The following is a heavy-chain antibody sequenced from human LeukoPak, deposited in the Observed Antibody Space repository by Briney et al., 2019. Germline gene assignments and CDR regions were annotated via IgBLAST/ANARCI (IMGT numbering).Heavy chain of an antibody. V-gene: IGHV4-39*07. CDR3: ARDNEIVFAFDY. Sequence: PSEILSLTCTVSGGSISSSSYYWGWIRQPPGKGLEWIGSIYYSGSTYYNPSLKSRVTISVDTSKNQFSLKLSSVTAADAAVYYCARDNEIVFAFDYWGQGTLVTVSS. D-gene: IGHD5/OR15-5a*01. CDR2: IYYSGST. CDR1: GGSISSSSYY. J-gene: IGHJ4*02.